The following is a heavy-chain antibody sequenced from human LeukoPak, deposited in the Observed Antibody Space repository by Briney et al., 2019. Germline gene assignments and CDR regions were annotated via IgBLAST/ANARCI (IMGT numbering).Heavy chain of an antibody. D-gene: IGHD3-10*02. CDR3: AELGITMIGGV. CDR2: ISSSGSTI. J-gene: IGHJ6*04. CDR1: GFTFSSYE. Sequence: GGSLRLSCAASGFTFSSYEMNWVRQAPGKGLEWVSYISSSGSTIYYADSVKGRFTISRDNAKNSLYLQMNSLRAEDTAVYYCAELGITMIGGVWGKGSTVTICS. V-gene: IGHV3-48*03.